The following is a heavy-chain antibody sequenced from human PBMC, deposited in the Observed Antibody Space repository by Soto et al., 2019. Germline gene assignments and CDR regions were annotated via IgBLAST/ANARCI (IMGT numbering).Heavy chain of an antibody. CDR1: GGSISSGGYF. D-gene: IGHD1-7*01. CDR3: ARGPRNYPH. Sequence: PSETLSLTCTVSGGSISSGGYFWSWIRQHPGKGLEWIGYIYYSGSTYYNPSLKSRLTISVDTSKNQFSLKLSSVTAADTAVYYCARGPRNYPHWRQGTLVTASS. J-gene: IGHJ4*02. V-gene: IGHV4-31*03. CDR2: IYYSGST.